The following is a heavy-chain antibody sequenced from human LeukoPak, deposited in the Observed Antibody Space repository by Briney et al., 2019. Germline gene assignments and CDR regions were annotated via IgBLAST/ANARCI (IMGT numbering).Heavy chain of an antibody. D-gene: IGHD3-3*01. CDR1: GFTFSSYA. CDR2: ISYDGSNK. J-gene: IGHJ4*02. V-gene: IGHV3-30-3*01. Sequence: PGRSLRLSCAASGFTFSSYAMHWVRQAPGKGLEWVAVISYDGSNKYYADSVKGRFTISRDNSKNTLYLQMNSLRAGDTAVYYCTRERAASTIFGVAYYWGQGTLVTVSS. CDR3: TRERAASTIFGVAYY.